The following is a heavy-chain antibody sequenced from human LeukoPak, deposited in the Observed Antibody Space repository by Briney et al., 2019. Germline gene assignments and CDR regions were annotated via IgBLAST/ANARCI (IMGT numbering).Heavy chain of an antibody. V-gene: IGHV3-21*06. Sequence: GGSLRLSCAASGLTFSTYTMNWVRQAPGKGLEWVSPISSGSSYIYYADSMKGRFTISRDNAKNSLYLQMNSLKAEDTAVYFCASHYDIDYWGQGTLVTVSS. CDR3: ASHYDIDY. CDR2: ISSGSSYI. CDR1: GLTFSTYT. J-gene: IGHJ4*02. D-gene: IGHD3-9*01.